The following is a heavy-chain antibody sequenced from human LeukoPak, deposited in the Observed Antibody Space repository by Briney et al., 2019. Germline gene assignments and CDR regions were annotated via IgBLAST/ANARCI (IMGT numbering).Heavy chain of an antibody. Sequence: SETLSLTCTVSGGSISSGNYYWTWIRQPAGKGLEWIGRIHTSGNTKYNPSLKSRVTISVDTSKKQFSLKLSSVTAADTAVYYCVREGGTTTGLDYRGQGTLVTVSS. D-gene: IGHD1-7*01. CDR3: VREGGTTTGLDY. V-gene: IGHV4-61*02. CDR1: GGSISSGNYY. CDR2: IHTSGNT. J-gene: IGHJ4*02.